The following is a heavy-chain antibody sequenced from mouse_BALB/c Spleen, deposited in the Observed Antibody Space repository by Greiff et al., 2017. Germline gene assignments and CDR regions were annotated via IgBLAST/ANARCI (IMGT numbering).Heavy chain of an antibody. V-gene: IGHV14-3*02. Sequence: EVKLQQSGAELVKPGASVKLSCTASGFNIKDTYMHWVKQRPEQDLEWIGRIDPANGNTKYDPKFQGKATITADTSSNTAYLQLSSLTSEDTAVYYCARQDGNYEAMDYWGQGTSVTVSS. J-gene: IGHJ4*01. CDR2: IDPANGNT. D-gene: IGHD2-1*01. CDR1: GFNIKDTY. CDR3: ARQDGNYEAMDY.